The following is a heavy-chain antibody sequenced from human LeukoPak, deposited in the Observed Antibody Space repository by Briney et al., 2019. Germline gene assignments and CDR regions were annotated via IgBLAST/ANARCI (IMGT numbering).Heavy chain of an antibody. V-gene: IGHV1-46*01. CDR2: INPSGGST. CDR1: GYTFTSYY. J-gene: IGHJ6*03. D-gene: IGHD3-10*01. CDR3: ARDTWLGELGFGDYYYYMDV. Sequence: ASVKVSCKASGYTFTSYYMHWVRQAPGQGLEWMGIINPSGGSTSYAQKFQGRVTMTRDMSTSTVYMELSSLRSEDTAVYYCARDTWLGELGFGDYYYYMDVWGKGTTVTVSS.